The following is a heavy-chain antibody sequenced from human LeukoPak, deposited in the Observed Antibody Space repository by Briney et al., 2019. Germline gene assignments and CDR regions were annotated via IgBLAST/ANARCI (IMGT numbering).Heavy chain of an antibody. CDR2: IYYSGST. V-gene: IGHV4-59*08. Sequence: SETLSLTCTVSGGSISSYYWSWIRQPPGKGLEWIGYIYYSGSTNYNPSLKSRVTISVDASKNQFSLKLSSVTAADTAVYYCARRDFHNWFDPWGQGTLVTVSS. D-gene: IGHD3-3*01. CDR1: GGSISSYY. J-gene: IGHJ5*02. CDR3: ARRDFHNWFDP.